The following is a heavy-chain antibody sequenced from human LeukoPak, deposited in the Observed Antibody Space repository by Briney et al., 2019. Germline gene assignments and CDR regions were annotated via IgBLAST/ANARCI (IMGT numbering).Heavy chain of an antibody. CDR3: GRSGSLDDAFDI. CDR2: IKQDGSEK. D-gene: IGHD3-10*01. V-gene: IGHV3-7*01. Sequence: GGSLRLSCAASGFTFSSYWMSWVRQAPGKGLEWVANIKQDGSEKYYVDSVEGRFTISRDNAKNSLYLQMNSLRAEDTAVYYCGRSGSLDDAFDIWGQGTMVTVSS. CDR1: GFTFSSYW. J-gene: IGHJ3*02.